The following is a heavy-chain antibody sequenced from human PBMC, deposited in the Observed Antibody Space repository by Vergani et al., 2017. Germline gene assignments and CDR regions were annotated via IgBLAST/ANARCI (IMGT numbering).Heavy chain of an antibody. CDR3: ARGAVLGYWSGGSCYFDL. CDR2: INPNSGGT. D-gene: IGHD2-15*01. J-gene: IGHJ2*01. CDR1: GYTFTGYY. Sequence: QVQLVQSGAEVKKPGASVKVSCKASGYTFTGYYMHWVRQAPGQGLEWMGWINPNSGGTNYAQKFQGWVTMTRDTSISTAYMELSRLRSDDTAVYYCARGAVLGYWSGGSCYFDLWGRGTLVTVSS. V-gene: IGHV1-2*04.